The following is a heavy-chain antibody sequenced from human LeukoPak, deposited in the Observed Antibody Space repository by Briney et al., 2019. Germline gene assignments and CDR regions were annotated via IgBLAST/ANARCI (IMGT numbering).Heavy chain of an antibody. Sequence: SETLSLTCAVYGGSFSGYYWSWIRQPPGKGLEWIGEINHSGSTNYNPSLKSRVTISVDTSKNQFSLKLSSVTAADTAVYYCARDYGDYWGQGTLVTVSS. V-gene: IGHV4-34*01. CDR1: GGSFSGYY. CDR2: INHSGST. J-gene: IGHJ4*02. CDR3: ARDYGDY.